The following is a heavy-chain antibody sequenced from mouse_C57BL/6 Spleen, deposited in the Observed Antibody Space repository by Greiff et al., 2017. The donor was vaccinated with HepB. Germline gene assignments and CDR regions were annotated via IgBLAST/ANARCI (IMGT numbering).Heavy chain of an antibody. CDR1: GYAFSSYW. J-gene: IGHJ1*03. CDR2: IYPGDGDT. Sequence: QVQLQQSGAELVKPGASVKISCKASGYAFSSYWMNWVKQRPGKGLEWIGQIYPGDGDTNYNGKFKGKATLTADKSSSTAYMQLISLTSEDSAVYFCARFYYGSSYVGYFDVWGTGTTVTVSS. V-gene: IGHV1-80*01. CDR3: ARFYYGSSYVGYFDV. D-gene: IGHD1-1*01.